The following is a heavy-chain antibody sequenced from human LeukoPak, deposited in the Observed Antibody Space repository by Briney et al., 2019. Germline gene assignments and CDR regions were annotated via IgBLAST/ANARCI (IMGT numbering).Heavy chain of an antibody. V-gene: IGHV4-39*07. Sequence: PSETLSLTCTVSGGSISSSSYYWGWIRQPPGKGLEWIGSIYYSGSTYYNPSLKSRVTISVDTSKNQFSLKLSSVTAADTAVYYCARDLWGYCSGGSREPNDYWGQGTLVTVSS. J-gene: IGHJ4*02. CDR3: ARDLWGYCSGGSREPNDY. CDR1: GGSISSSSYY. CDR2: IYYSGST. D-gene: IGHD2-15*01.